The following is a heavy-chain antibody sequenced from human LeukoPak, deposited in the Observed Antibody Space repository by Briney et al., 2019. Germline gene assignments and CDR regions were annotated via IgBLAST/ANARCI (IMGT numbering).Heavy chain of an antibody. CDR3: ARGGYCSSTNCWNWFDP. CDR2: MYYTGIT. Sequence: PSETLSLTCTVSDASISNPSYHWGWIRQPPGKGLEGIGSMYYTGITYYNPSLKSRVTISLDTSKNQFSLKLGSVTAADTAVYYCARGGYCSSTNCWNWFDPWGQGTLVTVSS. CDR1: DASISNPSYH. J-gene: IGHJ5*02. D-gene: IGHD2-2*01. V-gene: IGHV4-39*07.